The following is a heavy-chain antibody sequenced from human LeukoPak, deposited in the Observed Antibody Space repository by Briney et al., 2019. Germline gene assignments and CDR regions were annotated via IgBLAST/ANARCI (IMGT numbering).Heavy chain of an antibody. CDR2: MNPNSGAT. V-gene: IGHV1-2*02. CDR3: ARGDGSSWYEY. D-gene: IGHD6-13*01. Sequence: ASVKVSCKASVYSFTGNFMHWVRQAPGQGLERMGWMNPNSGATSYAQRFQGRVTMTRDTSISAAYMELRSLRYDDTAVYYCARGDGSSWYEYWGQGTMVTVSS. CDR1: VYSFTGNF. J-gene: IGHJ4*02.